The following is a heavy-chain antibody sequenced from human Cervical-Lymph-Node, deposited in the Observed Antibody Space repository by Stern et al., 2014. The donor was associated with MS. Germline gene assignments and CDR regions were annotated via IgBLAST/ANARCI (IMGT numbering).Heavy chain of an antibody. CDR2: IWYDGSNK. J-gene: IGHJ5*02. CDR1: GFTFSSYG. V-gene: IGHV3-33*01. Sequence: EQLLESGGGVVQPGRSLRLSCAASGFTFSSYGMHWVRQAPGKGLEWVAVIWYDGSNKYYADAVKGRFTISRDNSKNTLYLQMNSLRAEDTAVYYCARNREDCFDPWGQGTLVTVSS. D-gene: IGHD1-14*01. CDR3: ARNREDCFDP.